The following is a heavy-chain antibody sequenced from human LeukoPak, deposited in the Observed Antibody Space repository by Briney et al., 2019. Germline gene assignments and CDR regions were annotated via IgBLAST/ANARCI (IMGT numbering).Heavy chain of an antibody. Sequence: ASVKVSCKASGYTFTSYGISWVRQAPGHGLEWMGWISAYNGNTNYAQKLQGRVTMTTDTSTSTAYMELRSLRSDDTAVYYCARDCSSTSCWGEDYWGQGTLVTVSS. CDR3: ARDCSSTSCWGEDY. J-gene: IGHJ4*02. CDR2: ISAYNGNT. CDR1: GYTFTSYG. D-gene: IGHD2-2*01. V-gene: IGHV1-18*01.